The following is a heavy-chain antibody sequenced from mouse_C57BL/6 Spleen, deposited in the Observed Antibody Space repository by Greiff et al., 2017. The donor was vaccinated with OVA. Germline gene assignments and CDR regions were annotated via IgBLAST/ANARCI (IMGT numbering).Heavy chain of an antibody. CDR1: GFNFKDYY. V-gene: IGHV14-2*01. J-gene: IGHJ4*01. Sequence: EVQLQQPGAELVKPGASVKLSCTASGFNFKDYYMHWVKQRTEQGLEWIGRIDPEDGETKYAPKFQGKATMTADTSSNTAYLQLSSLTSEDAAVYYCARRPLRRAYAMDYWGQGTSVTVSS. CDR2: IDPEDGET. CDR3: ARRPLRRAYAMDY. D-gene: IGHD2-12*01.